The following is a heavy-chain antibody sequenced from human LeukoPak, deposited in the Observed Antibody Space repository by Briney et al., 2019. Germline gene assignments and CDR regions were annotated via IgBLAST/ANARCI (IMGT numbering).Heavy chain of an antibody. D-gene: IGHD6-19*01. CDR1: GFTFSSYW. J-gene: IGHJ4*02. V-gene: IGHV3-7*03. CDR3: ARGRRSDGSGPPYFDY. Sequence: GGSLRLSCAASGFTFSSYWMSWVREAPGEGLEWVANIQQDGCEKYYVDSVKGRFTISRDNAKNSLYLQMNSLRAEDTAVYYCARGRRSDGSGPPYFDYWGQGTLVTVSS. CDR2: IQQDGCEK.